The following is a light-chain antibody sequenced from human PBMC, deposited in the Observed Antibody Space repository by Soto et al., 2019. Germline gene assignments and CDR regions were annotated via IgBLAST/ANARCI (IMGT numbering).Light chain of an antibody. Sequence: EIVLTQSPGTLSLSPGERATLSCRASQSVTSSYLAWYQQKPGQAPRLLIYGASGRATGISDRFSGSGSGTDFTLTISRLEPEDFAVYYCQQYGSSPNTFGQGNKVEIK. CDR2: GAS. J-gene: IGKJ1*01. CDR1: QSVTSSY. CDR3: QQYGSSPNT. V-gene: IGKV3-20*01.